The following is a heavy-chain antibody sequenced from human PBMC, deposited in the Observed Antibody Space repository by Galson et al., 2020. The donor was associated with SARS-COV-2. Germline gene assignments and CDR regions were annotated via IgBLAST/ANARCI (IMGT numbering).Heavy chain of an antibody. CDR3: ARAPARYSSFDY. CDR2: ISYDGSNK. V-gene: IGHV3-30*01. J-gene: IGHJ4*02. Sequence: GESLKISCAASGFTFSSYAMHWVRQAPGKGLEWVAVISYDGSNKYYADSVKGRFTISRDNSKNTLYLQMNSLRAEDTAVYYCARAPARYSSFDYWGQGTLVTVSS. CDR1: GFTFSSYA. D-gene: IGHD6-13*01.